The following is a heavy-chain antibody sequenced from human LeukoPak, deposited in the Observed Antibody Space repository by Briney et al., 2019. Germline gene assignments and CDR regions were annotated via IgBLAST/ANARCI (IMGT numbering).Heavy chain of an antibody. CDR2: IWYDGTNT. V-gene: IGHV3-33*06. Sequence: GGSLRLSCAASGFTFSRYGMHWVRQSPGKGLQWVAAIWYDGTNTYYEDSVKGRFTTSRDNSKNTLYVQMNSLRAEDTAVYYCAKGHYYGSGSLDYWGQGTLVTVSS. CDR3: AKGHYYGSGSLDY. D-gene: IGHD3-10*01. CDR1: GFTFSRYG. J-gene: IGHJ4*02.